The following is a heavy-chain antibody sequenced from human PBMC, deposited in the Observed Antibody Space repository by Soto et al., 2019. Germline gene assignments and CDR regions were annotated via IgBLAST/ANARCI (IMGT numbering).Heavy chain of an antibody. J-gene: IGHJ4*02. V-gene: IGHV1-3*01. CDR2: INAGNGNT. D-gene: IGHD3-3*01. Sequence: QVQLVQSGAEVKKPGASVKVSCKASGYTFTSYAMHWVRQAPGQRLEWMGWINAGNGNTKYSQKFQGRVTITRDTSASTAYMELSSLRSEDTAVYYCARVERMFWSGYFNYWGQGTLVTVSS. CDR1: GYTFTSYA. CDR3: ARVERMFWSGYFNY.